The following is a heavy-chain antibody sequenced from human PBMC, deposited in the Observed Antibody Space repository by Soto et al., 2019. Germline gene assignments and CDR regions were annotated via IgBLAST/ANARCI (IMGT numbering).Heavy chain of an antibody. J-gene: IGHJ4*02. D-gene: IGHD4-17*01. CDR2: IWYDGSNK. Sequence: GGSLRLSCAASGFTFSSYGMHWVRQAPGKGLEWVAVIWYDGSNKYYADSVKGRFTISRDNSKNTLYLQMNSLRAEDMAVYYCARDYYGDYGPYYFDYWGQGTLVTVSS. V-gene: IGHV3-33*01. CDR1: GFTFSSYG. CDR3: ARDYYGDYGPYYFDY.